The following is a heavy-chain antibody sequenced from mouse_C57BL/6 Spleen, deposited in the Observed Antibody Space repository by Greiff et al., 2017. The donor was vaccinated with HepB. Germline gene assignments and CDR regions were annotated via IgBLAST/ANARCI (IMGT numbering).Heavy chain of an antibody. CDR2: ISNGGGST. J-gene: IGHJ4*01. V-gene: IGHV5-12*01. Sequence: EVKVVESGGGLVQPGGSLKLSCAASGFTFSDYYMYWVRQTPEKRLEWVAYISNGGGSTYYPDTVKGRFTISRDNAKNTLYLQMSRLKSEDTAMYYCARHEDSNYGYAMDYWGQGTSVTVSS. CDR3: ARHEDSNYGYAMDY. CDR1: GFTFSDYY. D-gene: IGHD2-5*01.